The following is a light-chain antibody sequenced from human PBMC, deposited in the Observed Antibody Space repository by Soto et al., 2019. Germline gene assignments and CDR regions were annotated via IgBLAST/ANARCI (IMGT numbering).Light chain of an antibody. CDR1: QDISNY. Sequence: DIQMTQSPSSLSASVGDRVTITCQASQDISNYLNWYQQKPGKAPKLLIYDASNLETGVPSRFSGSGSGTDFTFTISSLQAEDIATYYCQQYDNPLFGQGTKLEIK. CDR3: QQYDNPL. J-gene: IGKJ2*01. V-gene: IGKV1-33*01. CDR2: DAS.